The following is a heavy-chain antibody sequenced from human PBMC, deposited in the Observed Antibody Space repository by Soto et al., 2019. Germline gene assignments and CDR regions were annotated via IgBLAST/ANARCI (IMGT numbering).Heavy chain of an antibody. CDR3: ASLTKNIVVVVAFSPPVFAH. Sequence: PSETLSLTCTVSCVSISSGDYYWGWIRQPPGKGLEWIGYIYYSGSTYYNPSLKSRVTISVDTYKNPFSLKLSSVTAADPAAYYCASLTKNIVVVVAFSPPVFAHGGRESRATV. CDR2: IYYSGST. D-gene: IGHD2-15*01. J-gene: IGHJ4*02. V-gene: IGHV4-30-4*01. CDR1: CVSISSGDYY.